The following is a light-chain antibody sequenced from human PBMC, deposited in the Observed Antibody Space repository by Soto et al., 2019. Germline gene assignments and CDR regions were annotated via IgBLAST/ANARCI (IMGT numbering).Light chain of an antibody. V-gene: IGLV2-14*01. CDR2: EVS. J-gene: IGLJ1*01. CDR3: SSYTSSSTYV. CDR1: SSDVGGYNY. Sequence: QSALTQPASVSGSLVQSITISCTGTSSDVGGYNYVSWYQQHPGEAPKLMIYEVSYRPSGVSNRFSGSKSGNTASLTISGLQVEDEADYYCSSYTSSSTYVFGGGTKVTVL.